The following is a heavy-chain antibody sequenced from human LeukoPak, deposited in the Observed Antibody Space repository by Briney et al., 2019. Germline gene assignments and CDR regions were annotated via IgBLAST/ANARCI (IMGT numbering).Heavy chain of an antibody. CDR2: IYYSGST. Sequence: SETLSLTCTVSGGSISSSSYYWGWIRQPPGKGLKWIGSIYYSGSTYYNPSLKSRVTISVDTSKNQFSLKLSSVTAADTAVYYCARTVQLWSNAFDIWGQGTMVTVSS. D-gene: IGHD5-18*01. CDR1: GGSISSSSYY. CDR3: ARTVQLWSNAFDI. J-gene: IGHJ3*02. V-gene: IGHV4-39*01.